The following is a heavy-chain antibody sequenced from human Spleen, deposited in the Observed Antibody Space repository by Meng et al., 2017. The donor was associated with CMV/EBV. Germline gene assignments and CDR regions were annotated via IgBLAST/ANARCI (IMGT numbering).Heavy chain of an antibody. CDR1: RYSISSGYY. D-gene: IGHD4-11*01. CDR3: ARNDYSKTRIDP. Sequence: ESLKISCTVSRYSISSGYYWGWIRQPPGKGLEWIGSIYHSGSTYYNPSLKSRVTISVETSQNQFSLKLTSVTAADTAVYYCARNDYSKTRIDPWGQGTLVTVSS. CDR2: IYHSGST. V-gene: IGHV4-38-2*02. J-gene: IGHJ5*02.